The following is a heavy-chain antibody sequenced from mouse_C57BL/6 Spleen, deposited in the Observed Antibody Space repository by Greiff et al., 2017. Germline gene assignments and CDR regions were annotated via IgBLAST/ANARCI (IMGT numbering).Heavy chain of an antibody. V-gene: IGHV5-16*01. CDR2: INYDGSST. CDR3: AHGYYGSSYYWYFDV. Sequence: VQLKESEGGLVQPGSSMKLSCTASGFTFSDYYMAWVRQVPEKGLEWVANINYDGSSTYYLDSLKSRFIISRDNAKNILYLQMSSLKSEDTATYYCAHGYYGSSYYWYFDVWGTGTTVTVSS. CDR1: GFTFSDYY. J-gene: IGHJ1*03. D-gene: IGHD1-1*01.